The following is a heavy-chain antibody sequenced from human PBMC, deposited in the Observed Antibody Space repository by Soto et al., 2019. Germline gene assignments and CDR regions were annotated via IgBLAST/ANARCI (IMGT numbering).Heavy chain of an antibody. V-gene: IGHV3-15*01. Sequence: EVQLVESGGGLVKPGGSLRLSCAASGFTFSNAWMSWVRQAPGKGLEWVGRIKSKTDGGTTDYAAPVKGRFTISRDDSKNTQYLQMNSLRAEDTAVYYCARDLSTYYDFWSGPYYYYAMDVWGQGTTVTVSS. CDR1: GFTFSNAW. D-gene: IGHD3-3*01. J-gene: IGHJ6*02. CDR3: ARDLSTYYDFWSGPYYYYAMDV. CDR2: IKSKTDGGTT.